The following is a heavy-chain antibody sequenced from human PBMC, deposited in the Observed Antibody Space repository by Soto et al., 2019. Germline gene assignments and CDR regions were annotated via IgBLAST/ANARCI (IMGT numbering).Heavy chain of an antibody. CDR1: GFTFATYT. V-gene: IGHV3-23*01. Sequence: EVQLLESGGGLVQPGGSLRLSCAASGFTFATYTMSWVRQTPGKGLEWVSAITGSDGRTYYADSVKGRFTISRDNSKNTLDLQMNSLGAAETAVYYCAKNSAATIRVGFDYWGQGTLVTVSS. CDR2: ITGSDGRT. J-gene: IGHJ4*02. CDR3: AKNSAATIRVGFDY. D-gene: IGHD5-12*01.